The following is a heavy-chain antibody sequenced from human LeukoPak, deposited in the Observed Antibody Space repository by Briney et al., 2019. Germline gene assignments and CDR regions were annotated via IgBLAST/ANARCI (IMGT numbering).Heavy chain of an antibody. CDR1: GYTFTGYF. D-gene: IGHD5-18*01. CDR2: IIPIFGTA. J-gene: IGHJ6*03. V-gene: IGHV1-69*13. CDR3: ARSQQIQLWFDYYYYYYMDV. Sequence: SVKVSCKASGYTFTGYFIHWVRQAPGQGLEWMGGIIPIFGTANYAQKFQGRVAITADESTSTAYMELSSLRSEDTAVYYCARSQQIQLWFDYYYYYYMDVWGKGTTVTISS.